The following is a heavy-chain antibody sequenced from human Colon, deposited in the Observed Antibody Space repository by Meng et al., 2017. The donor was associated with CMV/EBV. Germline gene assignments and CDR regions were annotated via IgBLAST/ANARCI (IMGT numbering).Heavy chain of an antibody. CDR3: ARDSNLSGLAY. J-gene: IGHJ4*02. CDR1: GASIPSYY. Sequence: QFHLLAPGPHLGTPSESLSLPCTVSGASIPSYYWSWFGHPAGKGLEWIGRVNISGNTNYNPSLKSRVTMSIDTSKNQLSLIKRSVTAADTAVYYCARDSNLSGLAYWGQGTLVTVSS. D-gene: IGHD3-10*01. CDR2: VNISGNT. V-gene: IGHV4-4*07.